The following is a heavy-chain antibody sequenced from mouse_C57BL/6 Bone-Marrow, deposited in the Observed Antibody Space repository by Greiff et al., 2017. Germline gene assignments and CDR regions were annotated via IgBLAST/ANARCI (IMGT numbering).Heavy chain of an antibody. J-gene: IGHJ3*01. CDR1: GYTFTSYW. CDR2: IDPSDSYT. Sequence: QVQLQQPGAELVMPGASVKLSCKASGYTFTSYWMHWVKQRPGQGLEWIGEIDPSDSYTNYNQKFKGKATLTVDKSSSTAYMQLRSLTSEDSAVYYCARDGYYPPWFAYWGQGTLVTVSA. CDR3: ARDGYYPPWFAY. V-gene: IGHV1-69*01. D-gene: IGHD2-3*01.